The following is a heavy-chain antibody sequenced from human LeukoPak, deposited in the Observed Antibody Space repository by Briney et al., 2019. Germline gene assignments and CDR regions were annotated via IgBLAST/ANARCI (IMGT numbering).Heavy chain of an antibody. V-gene: IGHV4-31*03. CDR3: ARASGYCSSTSCPGFDY. CDR2: IYYSGST. Sequence: SQTLSLTCTVSGGSISSGGYYWSWIRQHPGKGLEWIGYIYYSGSTYYNPSLKSRVTISVDTSKNQFSLKLSSVTAADTAVYYCARASGYCSSTSCPGFDYWGQGTLVTVSS. J-gene: IGHJ4*02. D-gene: IGHD2-2*01. CDR1: GGSISSGGYY.